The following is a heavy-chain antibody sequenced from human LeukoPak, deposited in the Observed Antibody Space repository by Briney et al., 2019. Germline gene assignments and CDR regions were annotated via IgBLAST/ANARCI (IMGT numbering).Heavy chain of an antibody. CDR1: GITLSNYG. CDR2: ISDSGDRT. Sequence: GGSLRLSCAVSGITLSNYGMSWVRQAPGKGLEWVAGISDSGDRTNYADSVKGRFTISRDNPKNTLYLQMNSLRAEDTAVYYCAKGLISGLLDYGMDVWGQGTTVTVSS. CDR3: AKGLISGLLDYGMDV. V-gene: IGHV3-23*01. D-gene: IGHD6-25*01. J-gene: IGHJ6*02.